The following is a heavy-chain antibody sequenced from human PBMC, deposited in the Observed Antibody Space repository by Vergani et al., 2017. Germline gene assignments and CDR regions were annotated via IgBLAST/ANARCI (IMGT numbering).Heavy chain of an antibody. V-gene: IGHV3-30*18. Sequence: QVQLVESGGGLVKPGGSLRLSCAASGFSFSSHAIHWVRQAPGKGLEWVAVISNDGSKKYCADSVKGRFTISRDNSKNTLDLQMNSLRTQDTAVYYCAKTGSVTSVSLQYKFYMDVWGKGTKVTVS. D-gene: IGHD3-10*01. CDR3: AKTGSVTSVSLQYKFYMDV. CDR2: ISNDGSKK. CDR1: GFSFSSHA. J-gene: IGHJ6*03.